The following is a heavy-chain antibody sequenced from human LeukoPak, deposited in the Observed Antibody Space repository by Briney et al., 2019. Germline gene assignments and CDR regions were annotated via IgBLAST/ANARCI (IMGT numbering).Heavy chain of an antibody. V-gene: IGHV3-7*05. CDR1: GFTFSTYW. CDR2: IKYDGGEK. D-gene: IGHD6-19*01. CDR3: ARREATGCLSFGH. Sequence: PGGSLRLSCAASGFTFSTYWMSWVRQAPGKGLEWVANIKYDGGEKYYVDSVKGRFTISRDNAKNSLHLQINSLRVEDTAVYYCARREATGCLSFGHWGQGTLVTVSS. J-gene: IGHJ4*02.